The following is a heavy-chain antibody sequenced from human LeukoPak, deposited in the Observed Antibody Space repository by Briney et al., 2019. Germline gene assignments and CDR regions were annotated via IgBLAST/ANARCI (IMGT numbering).Heavy chain of an antibody. D-gene: IGHD3-9*01. CDR3: TKDYCGKFCSAV. CDR2: ITNSGGST. Sequence: PGGSLRLSCAASGFTFSGYPIHWVRQAPGKGLEWVSTITNSGGSTYYVDSVKGRFTISRDNSKNTLYLQMNSLRAEDTAKYYCTKDYCGKFCSAVWGQGTTVTVSS. V-gene: IGHV3-23*01. CDR1: GFTFSGYP. J-gene: IGHJ6*02.